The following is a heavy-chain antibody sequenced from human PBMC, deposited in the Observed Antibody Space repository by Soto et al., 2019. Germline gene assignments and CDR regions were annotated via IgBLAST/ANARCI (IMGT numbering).Heavy chain of an antibody. CDR1: GFTFSNYA. J-gene: IGHJ4*02. Sequence: GGSLRLSCAASGFTFSNYAISWVRQAPGKGLEWVSIVSGSGDTPYYADSVKGRFTISRDNSRNTLYLQMNSLRAGDSAKYYCAKEGTSGLYYFDYWGPGILVTVSS. CDR2: VSGSGDTP. V-gene: IGHV3-23*01. D-gene: IGHD6-19*01. CDR3: AKEGTSGLYYFDY.